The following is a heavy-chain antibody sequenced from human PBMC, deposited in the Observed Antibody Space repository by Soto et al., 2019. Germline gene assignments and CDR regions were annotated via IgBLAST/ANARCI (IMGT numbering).Heavy chain of an antibody. Sequence: SETLSLTCSVSGDSVSSGDYYWSWIRQPPGKGLEWIGHVYFSGSTNYIPSLKSRLTMSVDTAKNQFSLKLNSVTAADTAVYYCVRGGGGGLFDPWGQGTMVTVSS. CDR1: GDSVSSGDYY. J-gene: IGHJ5*02. V-gene: IGHV4-61*08. D-gene: IGHD2-15*01. CDR3: VRGGGGGLFDP. CDR2: VYFSGST.